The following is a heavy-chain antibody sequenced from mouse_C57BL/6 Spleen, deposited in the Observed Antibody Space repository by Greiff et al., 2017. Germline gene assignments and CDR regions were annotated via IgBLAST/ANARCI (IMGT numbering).Heavy chain of an antibody. J-gene: IGHJ2*01. D-gene: IGHD2-1*01. CDR1: GFTFSSYT. CDR2: ISGGGGNT. V-gene: IGHV5-9*01. Sequence: EVQVVESGGGLVKPGGSLKLSCAASGFTFSSYTMSWVRQTPEKRLEWVATISGGGGNTYYPDSVKGRFTISRDNAKNTLYLQMSSLRSEDTALYYCARRGKQYYFDYWGQGTTLTVSS. CDR3: ARRGKQYYFDY.